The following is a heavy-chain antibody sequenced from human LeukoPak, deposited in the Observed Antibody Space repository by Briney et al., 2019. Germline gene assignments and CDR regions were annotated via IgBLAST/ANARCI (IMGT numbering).Heavy chain of an antibody. D-gene: IGHD1-14*01. V-gene: IGHV3-23*01. CDR1: GFTFSNYA. Sequence: GGSLRLSCAASGFTFSNYAMSWGRQAPGKGLEWVSGISASGDTTNYADSVKGRVTNSRDNSRNTLYLQLSSLRAEDTAVYYCAKAGGLRFAFDIWGQGTMVTVSS. CDR3: AKAGGLRFAFDI. J-gene: IGHJ3*02. CDR2: ISASGDTT.